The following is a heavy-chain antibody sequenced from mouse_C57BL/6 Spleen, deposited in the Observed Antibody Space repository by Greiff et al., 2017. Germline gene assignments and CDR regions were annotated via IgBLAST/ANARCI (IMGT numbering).Heavy chain of an antibody. V-gene: IGHV1-7*01. CDR2: INPSSGDT. CDR1: GYTFTSYW. Sequence: VQLQQSGAELAKPGASVKLSCKASGYTFTSYWMHWVKQRPGQGLEWIGEINPSSGDTKYNQKFKGKATLTADKSSSTAYMQLSSLTSEDSAVYDCARIGGSREGGFAYWGQGTLVTVSA. J-gene: IGHJ3*01. D-gene: IGHD1-1*01. CDR3: ARIGGSREGGFAY.